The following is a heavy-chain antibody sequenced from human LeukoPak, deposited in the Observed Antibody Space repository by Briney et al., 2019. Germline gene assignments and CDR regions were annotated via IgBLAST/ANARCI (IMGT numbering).Heavy chain of an antibody. CDR1: GGSISRGTYY. D-gene: IGHD3-3*01. CDR2: IYHSGST. Sequence: PSETLSLTCTVPGGSISRGTYYWGWIRQPPGKGLEWIGSIYHSGSTYYNPSLKSRVTISVDTSKNQFSLKLSSVTAADTAVYYCARHAGGRGYDFWSGYYSPNHNWGQGTLVTVSS. J-gene: IGHJ4*02. V-gene: IGHV4-39*01. CDR3: ARHAGGRGYDFWSGYYSPNHN.